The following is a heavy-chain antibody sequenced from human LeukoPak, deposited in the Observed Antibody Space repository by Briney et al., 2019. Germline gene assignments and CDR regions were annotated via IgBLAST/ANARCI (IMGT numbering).Heavy chain of an antibody. Sequence: GASVKVSCKASGYTFTSYGISWVRQAPGQGLEWMGWISAYNGNTNYAQKLQGRVTMTTDTSTSTAYMELRSLRSDDTAVYYCARDADSGHYYAVFDYWGQGTLVTVSS. CDR3: ARDADSGHYYAVFDY. D-gene: IGHD3-22*01. CDR1: GYTFTSYG. V-gene: IGHV1-18*01. CDR2: ISAYNGNT. J-gene: IGHJ4*02.